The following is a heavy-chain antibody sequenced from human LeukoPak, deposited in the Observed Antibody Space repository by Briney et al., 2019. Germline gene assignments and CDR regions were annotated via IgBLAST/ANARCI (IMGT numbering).Heavy chain of an antibody. CDR1: YGSINSYY. Sequence: KPSETLSLTCTVSYGSINSYYWSWIRQPPGKGLEGIGYIYYSGSTNYNPPLRSRLTISVDTSKNQFSLKLSFVTAADTAVYYCARHLGRGFDYWGQGILVTVSS. V-gene: IGHV4-59*08. CDR3: ARHLGRGFDY. CDR2: IYYSGST. J-gene: IGHJ4*02.